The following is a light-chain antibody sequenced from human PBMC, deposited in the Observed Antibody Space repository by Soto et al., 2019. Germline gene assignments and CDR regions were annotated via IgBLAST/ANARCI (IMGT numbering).Light chain of an antibody. V-gene: IGLV2-23*01. CDR1: SSDVGSYNL. Sequence: QSVLTQPASVSASPGQSITISCTGTSSDVGSYNLVSWYQQHPGKAPKPMIYEGSKRPSGVSNRFSGSKSGNTASLTISGLQAEDEADYYCCSYAGSSSYVFGTGTKVTVL. CDR3: CSYAGSSSYV. CDR2: EGS. J-gene: IGLJ1*01.